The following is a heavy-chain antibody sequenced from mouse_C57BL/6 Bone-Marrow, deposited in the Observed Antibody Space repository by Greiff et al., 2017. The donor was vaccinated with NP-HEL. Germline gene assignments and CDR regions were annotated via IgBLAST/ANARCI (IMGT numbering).Heavy chain of an antibody. V-gene: IGHV1-87*01. Sequence: VKLKGPGHELARPWASVKISCQAFYTFSRRVHFAIRDTNYWMQWVKLRPGQGLEWIGASYPGIGDTSYNPMSKGKATSTADKTSSTAYTHLSSLTSENSAVSYCACLDYYGSSRYAMDYWGQGTSVTVSS. CDR1: YTFSRRVH. J-gene: IGHJ4*01. D-gene: IGHD1-1*01. CDR2: GQGLEWIG. CDR3: SENSAVSYCACLDYYGSSRYAMDY.